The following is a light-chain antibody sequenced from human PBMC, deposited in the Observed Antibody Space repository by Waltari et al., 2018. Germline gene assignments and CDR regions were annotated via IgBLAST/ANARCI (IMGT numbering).Light chain of an antibody. J-gene: IGLJ2*01. CDR1: NLGSKY. CDR3: QVWDSSSDHRV. Sequence: SYELTQPPSVSVSPGQTARITCGGDNLGSKYVHWYQQQPAQAPLLVIYYDSDRPSWIPVRFSGSKSGNTATLTISGVEAGDEADYYCQVWDSSSDHRVFGGGTRLTVL. V-gene: IGLV3-21*01. CDR2: YDS.